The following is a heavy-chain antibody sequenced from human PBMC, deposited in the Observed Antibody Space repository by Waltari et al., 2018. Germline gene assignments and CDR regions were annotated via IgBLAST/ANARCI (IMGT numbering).Heavy chain of an antibody. CDR1: GYSISSGYY. J-gene: IGHJ3*02. V-gene: IGHV4-38-2*01. CDR3: ARGLYSGSYRKPFDI. CDR2: IYHSGST. Sequence: QVQLQESGPGLVKPSETLSLTCAVSGYSISSGYYWGWIRQPPGKGLEWLGSIYHSGSTYYNPSLKGRVTISVDTSKNQFSLKLSSVTAADTAVYYCARGLYSGSYRKPFDIWGQGTMVTVSS. D-gene: IGHD1-26*01.